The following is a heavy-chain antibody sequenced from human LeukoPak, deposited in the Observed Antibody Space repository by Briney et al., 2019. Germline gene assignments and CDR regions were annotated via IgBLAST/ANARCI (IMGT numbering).Heavy chain of an antibody. V-gene: IGHV3-30-3*01. CDR3: ARGGGYSSSWYHRNSQTFYFDY. CDR1: RFTFSSYA. CDR2: ISYGGSNK. Sequence: PGRSLRLSCAASRFTFSSYAMHWVRQAPGKGLEWVAVISYGGSNKFYADSVKGRFTISRDNSRNTLYLQMNSLRAEDTAVYYCARGGGYSSSWYHRNSQTFYFDYWGQGTLVTVSS. D-gene: IGHD6-13*01. J-gene: IGHJ4*02.